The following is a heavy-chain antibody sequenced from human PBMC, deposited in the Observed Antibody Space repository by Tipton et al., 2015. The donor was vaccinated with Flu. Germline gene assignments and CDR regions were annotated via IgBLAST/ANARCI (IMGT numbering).Heavy chain of an antibody. V-gene: IGHV4-59*01. J-gene: IGHJ4*02. CDR3: ARVLAGHFGEGYFFDY. D-gene: IGHD3-10*01. CDR2: IYSSGST. CDR1: GFTFSKAW. Sequence: LRLSCVASGFTFSKAWMSWIRQPPGKGLEWIGYIYSSGSTTYNPSLKSRVSMSADTSMNQFSLRLNSMTAADTAIYYCARVLAGHFGEGYFFDYWGQGALVTVSS.